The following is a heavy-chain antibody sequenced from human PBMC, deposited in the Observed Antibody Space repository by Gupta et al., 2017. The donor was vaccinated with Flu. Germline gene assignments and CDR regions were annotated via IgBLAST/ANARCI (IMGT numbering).Heavy chain of an antibody. CDR3: ARLNCGVCGIAARPDFGDSYYYGMDV. D-gene: IGHD6-6*01. CDR1: GYSFTSYW. CDR2: IYPGDSDT. V-gene: IGHV5-51*03. J-gene: IGHJ6*02. Sequence: EVQLVQSGAEVKQPGESLKISCKGSGYSFTSYWIGWVRQMPGKGLEWMGIIYPGDSDTRYSPSFQGQVTISADKSISTAYLQWSSLKASDTAMYYCARLNCGVCGIAARPDFGDSYYYGMDVWGQGTTVTVSS.